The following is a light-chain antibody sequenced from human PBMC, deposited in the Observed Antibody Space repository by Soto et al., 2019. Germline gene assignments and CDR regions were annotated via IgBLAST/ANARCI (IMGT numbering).Light chain of an antibody. CDR3: QQHYSTPWT. V-gene: IGKV4-1*01. J-gene: IGKJ1*01. CDR1: QSVFYSANNMSY. CDR2: WAS. Sequence: DIVMTQSPDSLAVSLGERATFNCKSSQSVFYSANNMSYLAWYQQKPGQPPKLLIYWASIRESGVPDRFSGSGSGTDFTLTISSLQAEDVAVYYCQQHYSTPWTFGQGTKVEIK.